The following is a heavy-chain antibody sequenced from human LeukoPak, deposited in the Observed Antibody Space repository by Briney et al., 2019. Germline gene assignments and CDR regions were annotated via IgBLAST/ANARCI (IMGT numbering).Heavy chain of an antibody. J-gene: IGHJ3*02. V-gene: IGHV4-4*07. CDR3: ARVPGAARPKDPDAFDI. CDR1: GGSISSYY. D-gene: IGHD6-6*01. CDR2: IYTSGST. Sequence: SETLSLTCTVSGGSISSYYWSWIRQPAGKGLEWIGRIYTSGSTNYNPSLKSRVTMSVDTSKNQFPLKLSSVTAADTAVYYCARVPGAARPKDPDAFDIWGQGTMVTVSS.